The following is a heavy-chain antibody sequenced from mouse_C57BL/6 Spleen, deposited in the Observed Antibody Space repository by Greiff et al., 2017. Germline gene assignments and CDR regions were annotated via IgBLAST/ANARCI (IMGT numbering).Heavy chain of an antibody. Sequence: VKLMESGPGLVQPSQSLSITCTVSGFSLTSYGVHWVRQSPGKGLEWLGVIWSGGSPDYNAAFISRLSISKDNSKSQVFFKMNSLQADDTAIYYCARKRGYYGSSPDAMDYWGQGTSVTVSS. CDR2: IWSGGSP. J-gene: IGHJ4*01. V-gene: IGHV2-2*01. D-gene: IGHD1-1*01. CDR1: GFSLTSYG. CDR3: ARKRGYYGSSPDAMDY.